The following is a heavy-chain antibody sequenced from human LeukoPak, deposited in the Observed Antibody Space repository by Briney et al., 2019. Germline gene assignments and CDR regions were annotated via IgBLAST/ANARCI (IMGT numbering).Heavy chain of an antibody. D-gene: IGHD2-21*02. V-gene: IGHV3-9*01. Sequence: GRSLRLSCAASGFTFDDYAMHWVRQAPGKGLEWVSGISWNSGSIGYADSVRGRFSISRDNAKNTVYLQMNSLRAEDTAVYYCVRPHSVVVTGTDGWFDSWGQGTLVTVSS. CDR2: ISWNSGSI. J-gene: IGHJ5*01. CDR1: GFTFDDYA. CDR3: VRPHSVVVTGTDGWFDS.